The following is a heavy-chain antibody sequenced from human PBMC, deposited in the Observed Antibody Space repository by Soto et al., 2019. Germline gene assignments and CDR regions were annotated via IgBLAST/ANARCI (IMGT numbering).Heavy chain of an antibody. CDR2: FSGSGGST. CDR3: ANAVVRIVGSPHY. D-gene: IGHD1-26*01. CDR1: GFTFSSYA. Sequence: EVQLLESGGGLVQPGGSLRLSCAASGFTFSSYAMTWVRQAPGKGLEWVSRFSGSGGSTYYADSVKGRFTISRENSKNTLYLQMNSLRAEDTAVYYCANAVVRIVGSPHYWGQGTLVTVSS. J-gene: IGHJ4*02. V-gene: IGHV3-23*01.